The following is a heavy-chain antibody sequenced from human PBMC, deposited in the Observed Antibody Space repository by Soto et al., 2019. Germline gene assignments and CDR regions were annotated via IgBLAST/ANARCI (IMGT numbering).Heavy chain of an antibody. V-gene: IGHV3-23*01. Sequence: EVQMLESGGGLVQPGGSLRLSCAASGFTFFTYAMSWVRQAPGKGLEWISVISSSGSSTYYADSVKGRFTISRDNSKNTVYLQMNSLRAYDTAVYYCAKGVAPAAMRNGLDHWGQGTLVTVSS. J-gene: IGHJ4*02. CDR3: AKGVAPAAMRNGLDH. CDR2: ISSSGSST. D-gene: IGHD2-2*01. CDR1: GFTFFTYA.